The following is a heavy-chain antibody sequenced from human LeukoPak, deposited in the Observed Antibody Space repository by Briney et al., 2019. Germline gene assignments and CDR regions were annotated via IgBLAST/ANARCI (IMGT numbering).Heavy chain of an antibody. Sequence: SETLSLTCTVSGGSISSYCWSWIRQPAGTGLEWVGRIYTSGSTNYNPSLKSRVTISVNRSKNQFSLRLTSVTAADTAVYYCARGSLGGDYGDYFDYWGQGTLVTVSS. J-gene: IGHJ4*02. V-gene: IGHV4-4*07. CDR3: ARGSLGGDYGDYFDY. CDR2: IYTSGST. CDR1: GGSISSYC. D-gene: IGHD4-17*01.